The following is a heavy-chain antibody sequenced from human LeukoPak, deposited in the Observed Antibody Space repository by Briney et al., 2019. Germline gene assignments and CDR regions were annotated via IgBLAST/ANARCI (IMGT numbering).Heavy chain of an antibody. V-gene: IGHV3-30-3*01. D-gene: IGHD6-19*01. CDR3: ARALGYSSGWGEPDYFDY. CDR1: GFTFSSYA. Sequence: SGGSLRLSCAASGFTFSSYAMHWVRQAPGKGLEWVAVISYDGSNKYYADSVKGRFTISRDNAKNSLYLQMNSLRAEDTAVYYCARALGYSSGWGEPDYFDYWGQGTLVTVSS. CDR2: ISYDGSNK. J-gene: IGHJ4*02.